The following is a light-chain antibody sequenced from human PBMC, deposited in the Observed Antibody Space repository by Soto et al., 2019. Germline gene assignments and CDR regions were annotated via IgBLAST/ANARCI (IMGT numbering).Light chain of an antibody. CDR3: QQYDSSPVT. CDR1: QSVSSSY. V-gene: IGKV3-20*01. J-gene: IGKJ1*01. CDR2: GAS. Sequence: EIVLTQSPGTLSLSPGERATLSCRASQSVSSSYLAWYQQKPGQAPRLLIYGASSRATGIPDRFSGSVSGTDFTLTISRLEPENFAAYYCQQYDSSPVTFGHGTKVEIK.